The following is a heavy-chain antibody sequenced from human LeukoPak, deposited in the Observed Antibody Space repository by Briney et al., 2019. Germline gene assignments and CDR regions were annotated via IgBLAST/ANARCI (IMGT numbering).Heavy chain of an antibody. V-gene: IGHV4-59*01. CDR2: IYYSGST. J-gene: IGHJ4*02. Sequence: SETLSLTCTVSGGSISSYYWSWIRQPPGKGLEWIGYIYYSGSTNYNPSLKSRVTISVDTSKNQFSLKLSSVTAADTAVYYCARVPYYDFWSGYYFDYWGQGTLVTVSS. CDR1: GGSISSYY. CDR3: ARVPYYDFWSGYYFDY. D-gene: IGHD3-3*01.